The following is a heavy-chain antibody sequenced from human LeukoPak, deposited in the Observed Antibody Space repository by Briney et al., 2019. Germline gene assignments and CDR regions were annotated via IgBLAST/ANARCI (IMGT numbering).Heavy chain of an antibody. Sequence: GGSLRLSCAASGFTFSSYGMHWVRQAPGKGLEWVAVIWYDGSNKYYADSVKGRFTISRDNSKNTLYLQMNSLRAEDTAVYYCAREIDSGIAVAGLLRDYYYGMDVWGQGTTVTVSS. CDR2: IWYDGSNK. J-gene: IGHJ6*02. CDR3: AREIDSGIAVAGLLRDYYYGMDV. CDR1: GFTFSSYG. V-gene: IGHV3-33*08. D-gene: IGHD6-19*01.